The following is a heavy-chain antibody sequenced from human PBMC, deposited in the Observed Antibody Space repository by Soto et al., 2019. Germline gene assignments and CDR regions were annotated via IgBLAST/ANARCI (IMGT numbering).Heavy chain of an antibody. V-gene: IGHV3-74*01. CDR2: INSDGSST. Sequence: GGSLRLSWAGSGVTFSSYWMHWVRRAPGKGLGWVSRINSDGSSTSYADSVKGRFTISRDNAKNTLYLQMNSLRAEDTAVYYCASIFGVVSYYYYMDVWGKGTTVTVSS. CDR3: ASIFGVVSYYYYMDV. D-gene: IGHD3-3*02. CDR1: GVTFSSYW. J-gene: IGHJ6*03.